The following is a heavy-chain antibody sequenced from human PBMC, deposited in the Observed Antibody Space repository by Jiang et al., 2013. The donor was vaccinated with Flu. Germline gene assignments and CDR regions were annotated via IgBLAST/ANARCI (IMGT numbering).Heavy chain of an antibody. Sequence: VQLVESGGNLVHPGESLRLSCTASGFTFGSFAMSWVRQAPGKGLEWVSAVSGRGDNTFYADSVKGRFAISRDNSKNTLYLQLNSLRVEDTAFYYCAKDTRGDSIYFFDCWGQGTLVTVSS. D-gene: IGHD2/OR15-2a*01. J-gene: IGHJ4*02. CDR1: GFTFGSFA. V-gene: IGHV3-23*04. CDR3: AKDTRGDSIYFFDC. CDR2: VSGRGDNT.